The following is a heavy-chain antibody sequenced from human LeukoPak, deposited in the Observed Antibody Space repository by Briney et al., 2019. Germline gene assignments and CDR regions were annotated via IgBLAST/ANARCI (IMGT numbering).Heavy chain of an antibody. J-gene: IGHJ4*02. V-gene: IGHV4-59*01. CDR1: GGSISSYY. CDR3: AGVGPTIL. D-gene: IGHD1-26*01. Sequence: SETLSLTCTVSGGSISSYYWSWIRQPPGKGLEWIGYIYYSGSTNYNPPLKSRVTMSVDTSKNQFSLKLSSVTAADTAVYYCAGVGPTILWGQGTLVTVSS. CDR2: IYYSGST.